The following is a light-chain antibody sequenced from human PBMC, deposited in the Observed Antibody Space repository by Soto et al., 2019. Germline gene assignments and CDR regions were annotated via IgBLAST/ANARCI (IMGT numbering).Light chain of an antibody. Sequence: IVITHSPCTLYVSPVYRATLSCRSSQNVISNLAWYQQRPGQAPRLLIYSASTRATGIPARFSGSGSGTEFTLTISSLQSGDAAVYYCQQYYEWPRGTFGQGTKVDTK. CDR3: QQYYEWPRGT. V-gene: IGKV3-15*01. CDR1: QNVISN. J-gene: IGKJ1*01. CDR2: SAS.